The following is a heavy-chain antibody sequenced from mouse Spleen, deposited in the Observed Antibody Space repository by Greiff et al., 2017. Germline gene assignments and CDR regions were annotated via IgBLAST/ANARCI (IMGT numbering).Heavy chain of an antibody. CDR2: IYPGDGDT. D-gene: IGHD1-1*01. V-gene: IGHV1-80*01. J-gene: IGHJ1*01. CDR1: GYAFSSYW. Sequence: QVQLKQSGAELVRPGSSVKISCKASGYAFSSYWMNWVKQRPGQGLEWIGQIYPGDGDTNYNGKFKGKATLTADKSSSPAYMQLSSLTSEDSAVYFCARQDYGSPLWYFDVWGAGTTVTVSS. CDR3: ARQDYGSPLWYFDV.